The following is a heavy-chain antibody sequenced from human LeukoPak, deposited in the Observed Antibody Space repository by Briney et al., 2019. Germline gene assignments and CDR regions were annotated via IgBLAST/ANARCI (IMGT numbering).Heavy chain of an antibody. J-gene: IGHJ4*02. V-gene: IGHV4-39*07. D-gene: IGHD4-17*01. CDR1: GGSVSSSSHY. CDR3: ARDNREDNTTPGDY. Sequence: SETLSLTCTVSGGSVSSSSHYWGWIRQPPGKGLEWIGEINHSGSTNYNPSLKSRVTISVDTSKNQFSLKLSSATAADTTVYYCARDNREDNTTPGDYWGQGTLVTVSS. CDR2: INHSGST.